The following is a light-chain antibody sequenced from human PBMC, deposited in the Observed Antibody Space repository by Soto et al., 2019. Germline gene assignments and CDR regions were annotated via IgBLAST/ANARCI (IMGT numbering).Light chain of an antibody. CDR3: SSYVTSNVVV. CDR1: RDDVGGYNY. CDR2: EVY. V-gene: IGLV2-8*01. J-gene: IGLJ2*01. Sequence: QSVLTQPPSASGSPGQSVTISCTGTRDDVGGYNYVSWFQQHPGKAPKLMIYEVYKRPTGVPARFSGSKSGNTASLTVSGLQAGDEAIYYCSSYVTSNVVVFGRGTQLTVL.